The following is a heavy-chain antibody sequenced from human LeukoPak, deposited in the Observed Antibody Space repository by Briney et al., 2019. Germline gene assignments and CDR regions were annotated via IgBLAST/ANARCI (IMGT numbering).Heavy chain of an antibody. CDR2: IYPGDSDT. J-gene: IGHJ3*02. CDR1: GYSFTIYW. D-gene: IGHD3-22*01. CDR3: ARRRNYFYDGSGSPHDSFET. V-gene: IGHV5-51*01. Sequence: GESLKIPCKGSGYSFTIYWIGWVRQIPGKGLGWMGIIYPGDSDTRYSPSFQGQVTLSADKSISTAYLQCSSPKASDTAMSYRARRRNYFYDGSGSPHDSFETWGAGKICTVSS.